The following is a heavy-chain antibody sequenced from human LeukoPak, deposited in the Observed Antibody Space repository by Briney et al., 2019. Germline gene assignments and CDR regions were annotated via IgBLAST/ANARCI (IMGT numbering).Heavy chain of an antibody. CDR2: ISAGNGNT. J-gene: IGHJ6*02. V-gene: IGHV1-3*01. CDR1: GYTFTSYA. CDR3: ARDVGRWELRRYGMDV. Sequence: GASVKVSCKASGYTFTSYAMHWVRQAPGQRLEWIGWISAGNGNTKYSQKFQGRVTITRDTSASTAYMELSSLRSDDTAVYYCARDVGRWELRRYGMDVWGQGTTVTVSS. D-gene: IGHD1-26*01.